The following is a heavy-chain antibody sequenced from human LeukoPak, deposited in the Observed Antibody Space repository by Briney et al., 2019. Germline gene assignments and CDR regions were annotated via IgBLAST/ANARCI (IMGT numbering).Heavy chain of an antibody. CDR2: VYYSGST. V-gene: IGHV4-39*07. CDR1: GGSINSGSFY. J-gene: IGHJ4*02. Sequence: PSETPSLTCTVSGGSINSGSFYWGWIRQPPGKGLEWIGSVYYSGSTYYNPSLESRLTMSRDTSKNQFSLKLSSVTAADTAIYYCVRDKTFEVVNFFDSWGQGTLVTVSS. CDR3: VRDKTFEVVNFFDS. D-gene: IGHD3-3*01.